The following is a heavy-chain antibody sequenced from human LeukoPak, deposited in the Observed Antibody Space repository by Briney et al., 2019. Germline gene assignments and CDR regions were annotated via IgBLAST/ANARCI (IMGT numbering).Heavy chain of an antibody. J-gene: IGHJ4*02. CDR3: ATAGERRLLWFGELLLY. CDR1: GYTLTGLS. Sequence: ASVKVSCKVSGYTLTGLSMHWVRQAPGKGLEWMGGFDPEDGETIYAQKFRGRVTMTEDTSTDTAYMELSSLRSEDTAVYYCATAGERRLLWFGELLLYWGQGTLVTVSS. V-gene: IGHV1-24*01. CDR2: FDPEDGET. D-gene: IGHD3-10*01.